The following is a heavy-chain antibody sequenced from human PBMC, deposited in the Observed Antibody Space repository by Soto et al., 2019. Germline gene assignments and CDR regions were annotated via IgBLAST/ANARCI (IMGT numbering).Heavy chain of an antibody. D-gene: IGHD6-13*01. CDR3: ARSPCSSSWYWQIGYYFDY. CDR2: IWYDGSNK. CDR1: GFTFSSYG. V-gene: IGHV3-33*01. J-gene: IGHJ4*02. Sequence: QVQLVESGGGVVQPGRSLRLSCAASGFTFSSYGMHWVRQAPGKGLEWVAVIWYDGSNKYYADSVKGRFTISRDNSKNTLYLQMNSLRAEDTAVYYCARSPCSSSWYWQIGYYFDYWGQGTLVTVSS.